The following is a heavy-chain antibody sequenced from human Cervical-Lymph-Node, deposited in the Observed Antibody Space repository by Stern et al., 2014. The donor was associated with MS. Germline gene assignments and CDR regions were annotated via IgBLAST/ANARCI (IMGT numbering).Heavy chain of an antibody. CDR2: FNPIGGKT. V-gene: IGHV1-46*01. D-gene: IGHD1-1*01. J-gene: IGHJ4*02. CDR3: ARVLSLATSDS. Sequence: QDQLVQSGAEIRKPGASVKISCEASGYTFTTYYMHWVRQAPGQGLEWVALFNPIGGKTTYAQRFQGRVTVTGDTSTSTVYMELTGLRSEDTAVYYCARVLSLATSDSWGQGTLVIVSS. CDR1: GYTFTTYY.